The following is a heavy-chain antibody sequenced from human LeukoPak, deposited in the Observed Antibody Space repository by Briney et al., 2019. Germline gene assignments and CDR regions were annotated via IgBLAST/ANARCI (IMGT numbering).Heavy chain of an antibody. D-gene: IGHD3-3*01. CDR2: IWYDGSNK. CDR1: GFTFSSYG. CDR3: AILDGGIDFDS. V-gene: IGHV3-33*03. Sequence: PGGSLRLSCAASGFTFSSYGMHWVRQAPGKGLEWVAVIWYDGSNKYYADSVKGRFTISRDNAKSSLYLQMNSLRAEDTAVYYCAILDGGIDFDSWGQGTLVTVSS. J-gene: IGHJ4*02.